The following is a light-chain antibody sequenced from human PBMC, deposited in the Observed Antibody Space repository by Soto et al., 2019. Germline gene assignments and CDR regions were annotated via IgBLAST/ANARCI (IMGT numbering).Light chain of an antibody. J-gene: IGKJ5*01. V-gene: IGKV3-20*01. CDR3: KQYGSSPIT. CDR1: QIVSSSY. Sequence: DILWTKSHGTLSLSPVEISTIYFICSQIVSSSYLAWYQQKPGQAPRLLIYGASSRATGIPDRFSGSGSGTDFTLTISRLEPEDVAVYYCKQYGSSPITGGKGKRLEI. CDR2: GAS.